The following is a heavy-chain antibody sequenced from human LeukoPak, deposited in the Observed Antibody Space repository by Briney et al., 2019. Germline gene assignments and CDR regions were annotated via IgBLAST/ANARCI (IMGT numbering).Heavy chain of an antibody. J-gene: IGHJ3*02. D-gene: IGHD2-21*01. CDR1: GGSISSSSFY. CDR2: IFYSGIT. V-gene: IGHV4-39*01. CDR3: ARRNCERNIDI. Sequence: SETLSLTCTVSGGSISSSSFYWGWIRQPPGKGLEWIGSIFYSGITYYNPSLKSRVTISVDTSKNQFSLKLSSVTAADTAVYFCARRNCERNIDIWGQGTMVTVSS.